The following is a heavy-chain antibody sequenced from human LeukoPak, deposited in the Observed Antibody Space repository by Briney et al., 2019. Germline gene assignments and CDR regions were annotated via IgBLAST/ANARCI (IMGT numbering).Heavy chain of an antibody. CDR3: ARHVAYCGGDCSNFDY. Sequence: GAPRQISCKGSGSIFTNYWIGWVRPPPGKGLEWTGIIYPGDSDTRYSPSVQGQVTISADKSISTAYLQWSSLKASDTAMYYCARHVAYCGGDCSNFDYWGQGTLVTVSS. D-gene: IGHD2-21*01. CDR2: IYPGDSDT. V-gene: IGHV5-51*01. J-gene: IGHJ4*02. CDR1: GSIFTNYW.